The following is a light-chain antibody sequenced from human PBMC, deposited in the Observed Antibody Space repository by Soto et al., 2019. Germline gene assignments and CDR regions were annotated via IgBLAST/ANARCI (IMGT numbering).Light chain of an antibody. V-gene: IGKV3-11*01. J-gene: IGKJ4*01. Sequence: EIVLTQSPTTLSLSPGERATLSCRASQSVSRHLAWYQQKPGQAPRLLIYDASNRATGIPARFSGSGSGTDFTLTISSLQPEDCAVYYCQQRSYLFTFGGGTKVDIK. CDR1: QSVSRH. CDR3: QQRSYLFT. CDR2: DAS.